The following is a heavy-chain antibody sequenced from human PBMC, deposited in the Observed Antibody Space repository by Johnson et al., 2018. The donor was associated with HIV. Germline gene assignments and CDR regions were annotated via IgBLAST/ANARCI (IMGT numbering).Heavy chain of an antibody. CDR1: GFTFSSYR. V-gene: IGHV3-33*08. D-gene: IGHD6-6*01. J-gene: IGHJ3*02. Sequence: QVQLVESGGGLVQPGRSLRLSCAASGFTFSSYRMSWVRQAPGKGLEWVAVIWYDGSNKYYADSVKGRFTISRDNSKNTMSLQMNRLRAEDPAVYFGARAPWEYSSSSGAFDIWGQGTMVTVSS. CDR3: ARAPWEYSSSSGAFDI. CDR2: IWYDGSNK.